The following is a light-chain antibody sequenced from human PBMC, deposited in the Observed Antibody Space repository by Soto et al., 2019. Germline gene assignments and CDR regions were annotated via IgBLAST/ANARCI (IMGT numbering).Light chain of an antibody. CDR2: GAS. V-gene: IGKV3-20*01. Sequence: EILLTQSPGTLSLSPGERATLSCRASQSVSSSYLAWYQKKPGQAPRLLIYGASSRATGIPDRFSGSGSGTDFALTISRLETEDFAVYYCQQYGSSPSWTFGQGTKVDIK. CDR1: QSVSSSY. J-gene: IGKJ1*01. CDR3: QQYGSSPSWT.